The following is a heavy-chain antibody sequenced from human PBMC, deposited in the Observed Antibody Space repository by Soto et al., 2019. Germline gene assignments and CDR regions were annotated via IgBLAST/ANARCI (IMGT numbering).Heavy chain of an antibody. CDR2: IYYSGNT. CDR3: ARESEGTHYYYGLDV. Sequence: PSETLSLTCAVSGGSIRSGGYYWIWIRHHPGKGLEWIGYIYYSGNTYYNPSLKSRLSISVDTSKNQFSLKMSSVTAADTAMYYCARESEGTHYYYGLDVWGQGTTVTVSS. J-gene: IGHJ6*02. D-gene: IGHD1-1*01. CDR1: GGSIRSGGYY. V-gene: IGHV4-31*11.